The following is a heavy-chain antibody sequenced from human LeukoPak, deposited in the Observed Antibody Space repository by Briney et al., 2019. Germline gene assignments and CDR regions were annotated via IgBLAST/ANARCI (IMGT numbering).Heavy chain of an antibody. V-gene: IGHV3-30*19. Sequence: AGGSLRLSCAASGFTFSDYGMHWVRQAPGKGLEWVAIISYDGSNKYYADSVKGRFTISRDNSKNTLYLQMNSLRAEDTAVYYCARDSPRNSSSWYEIDYWGQGTLVTVSS. CDR2: ISYDGSNK. J-gene: IGHJ4*02. CDR3: ARDSPRNSSSWYEIDY. D-gene: IGHD6-13*01. CDR1: GFTFSDYG.